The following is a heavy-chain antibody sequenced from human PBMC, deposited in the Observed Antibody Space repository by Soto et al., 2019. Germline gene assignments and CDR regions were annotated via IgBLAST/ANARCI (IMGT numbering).Heavy chain of an antibody. CDR3: VRDRREEDGGGWFDP. J-gene: IGHJ5*02. CDR2: ISSDANHI. D-gene: IGHD1-26*01. CDR1: GFSFGGYA. V-gene: IGHV3-30-3*01. Sequence: QVQLVESGGGVVQPGRSLRLSCEASGFSFGGYALHWVRQPPGKGLEWVAAISSDANHISYADSVGGRFTLSRDNSMNTLYLPMNSLRPEDTATDFCVRDRREEDGGGWFDPWGQGTLVAVSS.